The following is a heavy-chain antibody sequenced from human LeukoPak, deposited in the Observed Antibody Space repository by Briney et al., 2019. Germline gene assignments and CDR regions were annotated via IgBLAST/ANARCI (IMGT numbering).Heavy chain of an antibody. Sequence: SETLSLMRAVSGGPIRRYYWSWIRRPAGKGLEGIGRIYTRGCTNYNPSLKSRVTMSVDTSKNQFSLKLSSVTAADTAVYYCAREPGYSSGWDYFDYWGQGTLVTVSS. D-gene: IGHD6-19*01. CDR2: IYTRGCT. V-gene: IGHV4-4*07. J-gene: IGHJ4*02. CDR3: AREPGYSSGWDYFDY. CDR1: GGPIRRYY.